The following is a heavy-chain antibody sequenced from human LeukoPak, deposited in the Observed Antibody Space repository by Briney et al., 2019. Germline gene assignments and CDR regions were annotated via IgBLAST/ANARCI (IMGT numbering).Heavy chain of an antibody. CDR1: GYTFTNYD. Sequence: ASVKVSCKASGYTFTNYDISWVRQAPGQGLEWMGWINGSNGNTNYARKLQGRVTMTTDTSTSTAYMELRSLRSDDTAVYYCAREKLYGSGSYYFDHWGQGTLVTVSS. CDR2: INGSNGNT. J-gene: IGHJ4*02. CDR3: AREKLYGSGSYYFDH. D-gene: IGHD3-10*01. V-gene: IGHV1-18*01.